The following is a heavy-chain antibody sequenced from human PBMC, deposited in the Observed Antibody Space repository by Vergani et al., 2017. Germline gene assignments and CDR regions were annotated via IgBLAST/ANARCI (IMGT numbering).Heavy chain of an antibody. D-gene: IGHD6-19*01. J-gene: IGHJ4*02. CDR1: GYSISSGYY. Sequence: QVQLQESGPGLVKPSETLSLTCTVSGYSISSGYYWGWIRQPPGKGLEWIGSIYHSGSTYYNPSLKSRVTISVDTSKNQFSLKLSSVTAADTAVYYCARDTTEQWPQGVDYWGQGTLVTVSS. CDR2: IYHSGST. V-gene: IGHV4-38-2*02. CDR3: ARDTTEQWPQGVDY.